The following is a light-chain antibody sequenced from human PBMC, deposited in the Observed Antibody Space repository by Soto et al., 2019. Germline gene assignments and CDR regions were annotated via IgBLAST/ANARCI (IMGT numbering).Light chain of an antibody. CDR1: SSDVGRYNI. V-gene: IGLV2-23*02. J-gene: IGLJ2*01. Sequence: QSVLTQPASVSGSPGQSITISCTGTSSDVGRYNIVSWYQQHPGKAPKLMIQEVTKRPSGVSNRFSCAKSGNTASLTNSGLQAEDEADYYCSSYAGSSSFVVFGGGTKLTVL. CDR2: EVT. CDR3: SSYAGSSSFVV.